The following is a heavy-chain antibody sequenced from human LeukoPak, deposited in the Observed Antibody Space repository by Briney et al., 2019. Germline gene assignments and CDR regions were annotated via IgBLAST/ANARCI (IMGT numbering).Heavy chain of an antibody. CDR1: GDSISSSSYY. J-gene: IGHJ4*02. CDR3: ARVSVQTGTTDH. Sequence: PSETLSLTCTVSGDSISSSSYYWGWIRQSPGKGLEWIGSIYYSGSTYNNPSLKSRVIMSVDTSKNQISLRLSSVTVADTAVYYCARVSVQTGTTDHWGQGTLVTVSS. CDR2: IYYSGST. V-gene: IGHV4-39*02. D-gene: IGHD1-1*01.